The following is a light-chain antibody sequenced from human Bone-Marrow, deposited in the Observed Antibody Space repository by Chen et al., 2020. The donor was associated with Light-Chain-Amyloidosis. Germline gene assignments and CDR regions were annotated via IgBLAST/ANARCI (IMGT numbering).Light chain of an antibody. CDR2: EVT. V-gene: IGLV2-14*01. Sequence: QSALTQPASVSGSPGQSITISCTGTSSDVGGDNHVSWYQQHPDKAPKLMIYEVTNRPSWVPDRVSGSKSDNAASLPISGLQTEDEADYFCSSYTMTNTLVFGSGTRVTVL. J-gene: IGLJ1*01. CDR1: SSDVGGDNH. CDR3: SSYTMTNTLV.